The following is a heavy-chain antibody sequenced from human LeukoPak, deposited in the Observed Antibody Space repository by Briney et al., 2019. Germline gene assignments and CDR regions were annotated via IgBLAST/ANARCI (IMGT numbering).Heavy chain of an antibody. D-gene: IGHD6-6*01. CDR1: GGSFSGYY. J-gene: IGHJ1*01. CDR2: INHSGST. Sequence: SETLSLTRAVYGGSFSGYYWSWIRQPPGKGLEWIGEINHSGSTNYNPSLKSRVTISVDTSKNQFSLKLSSVTAADTAVYYCARDGQLGIFKYFQRWGQGTLVTVSS. CDR3: ARDGQLGIFKYFQR. V-gene: IGHV4-34*01.